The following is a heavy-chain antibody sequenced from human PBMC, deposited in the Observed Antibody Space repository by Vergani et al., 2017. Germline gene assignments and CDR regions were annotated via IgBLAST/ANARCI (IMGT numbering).Heavy chain of an antibody. CDR3: AKANPRNSGYDYLYFHHSMDI. CDR2: ISGSGGST. Sequence: EVQLLQSEGAVVQPGGSLRLSCVASGFTFSSHAMSWVRQGHGQGLEWVSGISGSGGSTYHVGSVKGRFAISTDTSKNTLYLQMNNLIAGDTAVYYCAKANPRNSGYDYLYFHHSMDIWSQVTTVTVSS. J-gene: IGHJ6*02. D-gene: IGHD5-12*01. CDR1: GFTFSSHA. V-gene: IGHV3-23*01.